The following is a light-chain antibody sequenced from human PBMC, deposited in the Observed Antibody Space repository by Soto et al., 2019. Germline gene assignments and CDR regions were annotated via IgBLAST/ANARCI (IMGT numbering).Light chain of an antibody. CDR2: GAS. V-gene: IGKV3-15*01. Sequence: EIVMPQSPGTLSVSPGERATLSCRASQSVSSNLAWYQQKPGQAPRLLIYGASTRATGIPARFSGSRSGTEFTLTISSLQSEDFAVYYCQQYNNWPRTFGQGTKVEIK. CDR3: QQYNNWPRT. J-gene: IGKJ1*01. CDR1: QSVSSN.